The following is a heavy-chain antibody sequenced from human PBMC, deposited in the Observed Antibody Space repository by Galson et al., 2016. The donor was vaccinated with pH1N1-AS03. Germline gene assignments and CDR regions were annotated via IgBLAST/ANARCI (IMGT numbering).Heavy chain of an antibody. CDR2: ISGRSSYI. V-gene: IGHV3-21*01. D-gene: IGHD2-15*01. Sequence: SLRLSCAASGFTFSHYSMNCVRQAPGKGLEWVSSISGRSSYIYYADSVKSRFTISRGNAGKSLYMEMNSLRADDTAVSYCARDSEEYCSGGSCGRFDYGGQGILVTVAS. J-gene: IGHJ4*02. CDR3: ARDSEEYCSGGSCGRFDY. CDR1: GFTFSHYS.